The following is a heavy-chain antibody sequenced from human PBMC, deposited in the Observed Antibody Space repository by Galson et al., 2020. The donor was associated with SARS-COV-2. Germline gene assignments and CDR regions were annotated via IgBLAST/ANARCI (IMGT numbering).Heavy chain of an antibody. Sequence: SETLSLTCAVYGGSFSGYYWSWIRQPPGKGLEWIGEINHNGSTNYNPSLKSRVTISVDTSKNQFSLKLSSVTAADTAVYYCARGTEEWLSSENWFDPWGQGTLVTVSS. CDR1: GGSFSGYY. CDR2: INHNGST. CDR3: ARGTEEWLSSENWFDP. J-gene: IGHJ5*02. V-gene: IGHV4-34*01. D-gene: IGHD3-3*01.